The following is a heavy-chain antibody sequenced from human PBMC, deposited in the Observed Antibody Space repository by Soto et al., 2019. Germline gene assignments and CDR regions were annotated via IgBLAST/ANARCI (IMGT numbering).Heavy chain of an antibody. CDR1: GGSISSGGYY. J-gene: IGHJ6*02. V-gene: IGHV4-31*03. CDR3: ARVGYCSGGSCYGYYYYYGMDV. D-gene: IGHD2-15*01. CDR2: IYYSGSI. Sequence: VHLQESGPGLVKPSQTLSLSCTVSGGSISSGGYYWSWIRQHPGRGLEWIVYIYYSGSIYYNPSLKSRVTISVDTSKNQFSLDLSSVTAADTAVYYCARVGYCSGGSCYGYYYYYGMDVWGQGTTVTVSS.